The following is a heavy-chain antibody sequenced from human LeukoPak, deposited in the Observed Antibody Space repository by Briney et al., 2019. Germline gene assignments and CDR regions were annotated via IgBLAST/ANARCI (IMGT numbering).Heavy chain of an antibody. CDR2: ISGSGGST. CDR3: AKVMGVFGVPKGAYYFDY. Sequence: GGSLRLSCAASGFTFSSYAMSWVRQAPGKGLEWVSAISGSGGSTYYADSVKGRFTISRDNSKNTLYLQMNSLRAEDTAVYYCAKVMGVFGVPKGAYYFDYWGQGTLVTASS. V-gene: IGHV3-23*01. CDR1: GFTFSSYA. J-gene: IGHJ4*02. D-gene: IGHD3-3*01.